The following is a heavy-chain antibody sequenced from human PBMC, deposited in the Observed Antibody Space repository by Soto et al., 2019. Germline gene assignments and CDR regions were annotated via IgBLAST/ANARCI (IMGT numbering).Heavy chain of an antibody. CDR1: GGSITSSD. Sequence: LXLSCTVSGGSITSSDWSWIRRPPGKGLEWIAYIYDTGISGYTPSTSYNPSLKSRVTMSVDTSKSQFSLKLTSVTAADTAVYYCARGEDAFFYYGLDVWGQGITVTVSS. J-gene: IGHJ6*02. CDR3: ARGEDAFFYYGLDV. CDR2: IYDTGISGYTPST. V-gene: IGHV4-59*01.